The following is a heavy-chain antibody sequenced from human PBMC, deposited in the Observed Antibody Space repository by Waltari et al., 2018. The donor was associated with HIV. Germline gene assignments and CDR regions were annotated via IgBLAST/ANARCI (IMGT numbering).Heavy chain of an antibody. V-gene: IGHV3-33*01. D-gene: IGHD2-2*01. CDR1: GCIFNTYG. CDR3: ARAHCSTTSCYYYGMDV. Sequence: QVQLVESGGGVVQPGRSLRLSCGASGCIFNTYGMHWVRQAPCKGLEWVASIGYDGNKSYYADSVKGRVTHSRDNSKNIVYLQMNNLRVEDTSMYYCARAHCSTTSCYYYGMDVWGQGTTVNVSS. J-gene: IGHJ6*02. CDR2: IGYDGNKS.